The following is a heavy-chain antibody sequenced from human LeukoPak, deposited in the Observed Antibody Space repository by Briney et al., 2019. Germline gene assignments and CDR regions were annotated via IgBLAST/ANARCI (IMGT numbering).Heavy chain of an antibody. CDR1: GYTFTSNG. D-gene: IGHD1-7*01. J-gene: IGHJ5*02. V-gene: IGHV1-18*01. CDR2: ISAYNGNT. CDR3: ARKYNWNYVYWFDP. Sequence: ASVKVSCKASGYTFTSNGISWVRQAPGQGLEWMGWISAYNGNTNYAQKLQGRVTMTTDTSTSTAYMELRSLRSDDTAVYYCARKYNWNYVYWFDPWGQGTLVTVSS.